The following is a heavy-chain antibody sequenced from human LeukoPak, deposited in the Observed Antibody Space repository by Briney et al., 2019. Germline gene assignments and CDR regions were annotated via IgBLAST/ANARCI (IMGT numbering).Heavy chain of an antibody. CDR3: ARVGDIVVVPAAMELDYYYGMDV. CDR2: ISSSSSYI. V-gene: IGHV3-21*01. CDR1: GFTFSSYS. J-gene: IGHJ6*02. D-gene: IGHD2-2*01. Sequence: GGSLRLSCAASGFTFSSYSMNWVRQAPGKGLEWASSISSSSSYIYYADSVKGRFTISRDNAKNSLYLQMNSLRAEDTAVYYCARVGDIVVVPAAMELDYYYGMDVWGQGTTVTVSS.